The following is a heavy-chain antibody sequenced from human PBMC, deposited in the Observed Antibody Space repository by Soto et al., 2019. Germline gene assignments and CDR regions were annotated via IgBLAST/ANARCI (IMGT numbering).Heavy chain of an antibody. CDR2: INPNSGGT. J-gene: IGHJ6*02. V-gene: IGHV1-2*02. D-gene: IGHD3-3*01. CDR3: AREDDGLGGMDV. CDR1: GYTFTGYY. Sequence: ASVKVSCKASGYTFTGYYMHWVRQAPGQGLEWTGWINPNSGGTNYAQKFQGRVTMTRDTSISTAYMELSRLRSDDTAVYYCAREDDGLGGMDVWGQGTSVTVSS.